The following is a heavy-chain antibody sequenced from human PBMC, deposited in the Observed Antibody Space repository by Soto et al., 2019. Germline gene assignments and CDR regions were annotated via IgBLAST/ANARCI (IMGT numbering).Heavy chain of an antibody. D-gene: IGHD2-21*02. Sequence: SETLSLTCAAYGGSFNGYYWSWIRQPPGKGLEWIGEITHSGSTNYNPSLKSRVTISVDTSKNQFSLKLSSVTAADTAVYYCARGPVGGGNSPPYHYYGMDVWGQGATVTVSS. CDR3: ARGPVGGGNSPPYHYYGMDV. V-gene: IGHV4-34*01. CDR2: ITHSGST. J-gene: IGHJ6*02. CDR1: GGSFNGYY.